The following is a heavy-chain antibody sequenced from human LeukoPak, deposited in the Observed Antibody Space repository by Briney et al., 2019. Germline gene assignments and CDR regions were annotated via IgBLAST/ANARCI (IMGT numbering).Heavy chain of an antibody. V-gene: IGHV3-23*01. CDR3: AKALLRDEWELPK. D-gene: IGHD1-26*01. Sequence: PGGSLRLSCAASGFTFSSYAMSWVRQAPGKGLEWVSGISGSGDTTYYADSVKGRFTVSRDSSKNTLYLQMNSLRAEDTAVYYCAKALLRDEWELPKWGQGTLVTVSS. J-gene: IGHJ4*02. CDR2: ISGSGDTT. CDR1: GFTFSSYA.